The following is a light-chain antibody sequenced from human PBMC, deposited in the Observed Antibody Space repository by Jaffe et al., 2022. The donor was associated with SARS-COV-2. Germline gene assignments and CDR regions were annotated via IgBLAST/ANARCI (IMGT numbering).Light chain of an antibody. Sequence: QSALTQPPSASGSPGESVTISCTGTRSDISGSNYVSWYQQHPGKAPKVIIYEVTKRPSGVPDRFSGSKSGNTAYLTVSGLQAEDEAHYFCSSYVNTDNLPFGGGTKLTVL. J-gene: IGLJ2*01. CDR2: EVT. CDR3: SSYVNTDNLP. V-gene: IGLV2-8*01. CDR1: RSDISGSNY.